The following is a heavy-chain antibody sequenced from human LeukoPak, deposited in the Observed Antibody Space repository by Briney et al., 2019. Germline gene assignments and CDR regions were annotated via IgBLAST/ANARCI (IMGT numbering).Heavy chain of an antibody. CDR3: AREDCSITSCYSHYFDY. V-gene: IGHV3-30-3*01. Sequence: GGSLRLSCAASGFTFSSYAMHWVRQAPGKGLEWVAVISYDGSKKYYADSVKGRFTISRDNAKNSLYLQMNSLRTEDTAVYYCAREDCSITSCYSHYFDYWGQGTLVTVSS. D-gene: IGHD2-2*02. CDR1: GFTFSSYA. CDR2: ISYDGSKK. J-gene: IGHJ4*02.